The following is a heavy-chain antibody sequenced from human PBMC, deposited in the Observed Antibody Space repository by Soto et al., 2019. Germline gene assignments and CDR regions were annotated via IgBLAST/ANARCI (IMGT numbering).Heavy chain of an antibody. V-gene: IGHV3-23*01. CDR3: AKGSASGSSYSFDF. D-gene: IGHD6-25*01. CDR1: GFTFSNDA. CDR2: ITGSGGDT. Sequence: GGSLRLSCAASGFTFSNDAMSWVRQAPGKGLQWISAITGSGGDTYHADSVKGRFTISRDNSKNTLFLQMYRLRADDTAVYFCAKGSASGSSYSFDFWGQGALVTVSS. J-gene: IGHJ4*02.